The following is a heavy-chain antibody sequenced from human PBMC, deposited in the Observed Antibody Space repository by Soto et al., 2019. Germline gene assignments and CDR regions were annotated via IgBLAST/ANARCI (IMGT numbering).Heavy chain of an antibody. V-gene: IGHV2-5*01. CDR1: GFSLSTSGVG. Sequence: SGPTLVNPTQTLTLTCTFSGFSLSTSGVGVGWIRQPPGKALEWLALIYWNDNKRYSPSLKSRLTITKDTSKNQVVLTMTNMDPVDTATYYCARTTGYSSGGGMDVWGQGTTVTVSS. CDR2: IYWNDNK. CDR3: ARTTGYSSGGGMDV. D-gene: IGHD6-19*01. J-gene: IGHJ6*02.